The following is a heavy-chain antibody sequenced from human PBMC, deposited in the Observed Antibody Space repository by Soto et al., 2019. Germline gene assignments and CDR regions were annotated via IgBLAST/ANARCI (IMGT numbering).Heavy chain of an antibody. Sequence: ASVKVSCKASGYTFTSYAMHWVRQAPGQRLEWMGWINAGNGNTKYSQKFQGRVTITRDTSASTAYMELSSLRSEDTAVYYCARDAPGIAVAGIRDYWGQGTLVTVSS. CDR1: GYTFTSYA. CDR2: INAGNGNT. V-gene: IGHV1-3*01. J-gene: IGHJ4*02. D-gene: IGHD6-19*01. CDR3: ARDAPGIAVAGIRDY.